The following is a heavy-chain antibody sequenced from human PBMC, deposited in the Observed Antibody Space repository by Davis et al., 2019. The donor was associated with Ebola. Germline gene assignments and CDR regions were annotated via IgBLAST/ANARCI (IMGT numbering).Heavy chain of an antibody. V-gene: IGHV3-30-3*01. J-gene: IGHJ5*02. Sequence: PGGSLRLSCAASGFIFSSYAMHWVRQAPGKGLEWVALVSYDGSNKYYADSVKGRFTISRDNSKNTLFLQMNSLRANDTAVYYCASTHRWGSRNGYDFGRWGQGTLVTVSS. D-gene: IGHD5-24*01. CDR3: ASTHRWGSRNGYDFGR. CDR1: GFIFSSYA. CDR2: VSYDGSNK.